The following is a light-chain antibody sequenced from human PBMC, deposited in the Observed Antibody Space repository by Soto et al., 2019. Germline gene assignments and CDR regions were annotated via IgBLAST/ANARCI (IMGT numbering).Light chain of an antibody. CDR3: SSYTSSSTYV. J-gene: IGLJ1*01. V-gene: IGLV2-14*01. CDR2: EVS. CDR1: SSDVGGYNY. Sequence: QSALTQPASVSGSPGQSITISCTGTSSDVGGYNYVSWYQQHPGKAPKLMIYEVSNRPSGVSNRFFASKSGNTASLTISGLQAGDEADYYCSSYTSSSTYVFGTGTKLTVL.